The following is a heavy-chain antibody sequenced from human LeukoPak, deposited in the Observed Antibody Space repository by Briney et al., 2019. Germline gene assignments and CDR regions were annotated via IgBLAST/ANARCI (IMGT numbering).Heavy chain of an antibody. J-gene: IGHJ5*02. CDR1: DYSISTDYY. D-gene: IGHD2-2*01. V-gene: IGHV4-38-2*02. Sequence: SETLSLTCTVSDYSISTDYYWGWIRQPPGKGLEWIGSINHSGSTYYNPSLRSRVTISVDTSKNQFSLRLSSVTAADTAVYYCAREVDAAAAYNWFDPWGQGTLVTVSS. CDR3: AREVDAAAAYNWFDP. CDR2: INHSGST.